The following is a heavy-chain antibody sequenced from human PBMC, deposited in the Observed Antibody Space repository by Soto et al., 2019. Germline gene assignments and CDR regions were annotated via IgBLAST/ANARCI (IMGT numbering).Heavy chain of an antibody. CDR2: IYHTGST. CDR1: GGSISTVGHY. J-gene: IGHJ4*02. Sequence: SETLSLTCSVSGGSISTVGHYWTWIRQPPGKGLEWIGSIYHTGSTYYSKSLRSRLTMSVETSKSQFSLRLSSVTAADTAVYYCARATGTLRSRNCDYWGQGSLVTVSS. V-gene: IGHV4-31*03. CDR3: ARATGTLRSRNCDY. D-gene: IGHD1-1*01.